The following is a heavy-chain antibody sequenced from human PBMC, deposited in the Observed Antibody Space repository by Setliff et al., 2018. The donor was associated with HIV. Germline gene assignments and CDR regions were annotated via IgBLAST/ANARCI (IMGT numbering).Heavy chain of an antibody. Sequence: ASVKVSCKASGYTFTNYAVNWVRQAPGQGLEWMGWINAYTGNPTYAQDFTGRFAFSLDTSVSTAYLQISSLKAEDTAVYYCARDLWDLSTFGGGFAFDIWGQGTMVTVSS. CDR1: GYTFTNYA. J-gene: IGHJ3*02. CDR2: INAYTGNP. V-gene: IGHV7-4-1*02. CDR3: ARDLWDLSTFGGGFAFDI. D-gene: IGHD3-16*01.